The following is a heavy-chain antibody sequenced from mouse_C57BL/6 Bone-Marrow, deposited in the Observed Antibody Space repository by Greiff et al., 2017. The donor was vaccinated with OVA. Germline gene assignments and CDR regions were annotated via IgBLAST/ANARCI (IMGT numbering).Heavy chain of an antibody. CDR2: IRSKSNNYAT. V-gene: IGHV10-1*01. D-gene: IGHD1-1*01. J-gene: IGHJ3*01. Sequence: EVKLVESGGGLVQPKGSLKLSCAASGFSFNTYAMNWVRQAPGKGLEWVARIRSKSNNYATYYADSVKDRFTISRDDSESMLYLQMNNLKTEDTAMYYCVREVYYYGSSPWFAYWGQGTLVTVSA. CDR1: GFSFNTYA. CDR3: VREVYYYGSSPWFAY.